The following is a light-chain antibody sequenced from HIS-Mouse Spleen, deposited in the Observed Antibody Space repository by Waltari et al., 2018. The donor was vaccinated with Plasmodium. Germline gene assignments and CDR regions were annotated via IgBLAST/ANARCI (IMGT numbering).Light chain of an antibody. CDR2: GAS. V-gene: IGKV3-15*01. CDR3: QQYNNWSFT. CDR1: QRVSSN. Sequence: EIVMTQSPATLSVSPGERATLSCRASQRVSSNLAWYQQKPGQAPRLLIYGASTMATGIPARFSGSGSGTDFTLTISSLQSEDFAVYYCQQYNNWSFTFGPGTKVDIK. J-gene: IGKJ3*01.